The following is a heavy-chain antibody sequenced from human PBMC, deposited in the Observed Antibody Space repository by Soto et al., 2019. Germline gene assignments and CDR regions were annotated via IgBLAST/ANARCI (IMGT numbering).Heavy chain of an antibody. V-gene: IGHV4-30-4*01. Sequence: QVQLQESGPGLVKPSQTLSLTCTVSGGSISSGDYYWSWIRQPPGKGLEWIGYIYYSGSTYYNPSLKSRVTISVDTSKNQFSLKLSSVTAADTAVYYCARDAIYYDSSPPVSPIQQSPGPFDYWGQGTLVTVSS. CDR2: IYYSGST. CDR3: ARDAIYYDSSPPVSPIQQSPGPFDY. CDR1: GGSISSGDYY. D-gene: IGHD3-22*01. J-gene: IGHJ4*02.